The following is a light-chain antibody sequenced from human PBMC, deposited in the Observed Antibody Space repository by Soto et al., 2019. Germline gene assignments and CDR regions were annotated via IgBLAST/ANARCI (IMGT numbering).Light chain of an antibody. Sequence: ALTQPPSASGSPGQSVTISCTGTSGDVGTYDYVSWYQQHPGKAPKLMIYEVTKRSSGVPDRFSGSKSGNTASLTVSGLQAEDEAVYYCSSYALRHNYVFGTGTKVTVL. CDR3: SSYALRHNYV. CDR2: EVT. J-gene: IGLJ1*01. V-gene: IGLV2-8*01. CDR1: SGDVGTYDY.